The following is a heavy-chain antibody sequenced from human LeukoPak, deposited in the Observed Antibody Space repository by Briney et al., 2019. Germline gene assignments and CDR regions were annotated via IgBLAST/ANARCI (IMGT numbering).Heavy chain of an antibody. D-gene: IGHD3-9*01. CDR1: GGTFSSYA. Sequence: SVKLSCKASGGTFSSYAISRVRQAPGQGLEWMGGIIPIIGTANYAQKFQGRVTITTAKSTSTASLELSIMRPEATAVYVCARFDDGLRQFHHAFDIWGQGTMVSVSS. J-gene: IGHJ3*02. CDR2: IIPIIGTA. CDR3: ARFDDGLRQFHHAFDI. V-gene: IGHV1-69*05.